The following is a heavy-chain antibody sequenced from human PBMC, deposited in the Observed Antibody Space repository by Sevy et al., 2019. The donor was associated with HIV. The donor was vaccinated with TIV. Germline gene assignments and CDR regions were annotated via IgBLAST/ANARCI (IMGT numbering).Heavy chain of an antibody. D-gene: IGHD1-26*01. CDR2: IKQDGSEK. J-gene: IGHJ4*02. CDR1: GFTFSSYW. Sequence: GGSLRLSCAASGFTFSSYWMSWVRQAPGKGLEWVANIKQDGSEKYYVDSVKGRFTISRDNVKNTLYLQMNSLRAEDTAVYYCAREGATSDAFDDWGQGTLVTGSS. CDR3: AREGATSDAFDD. V-gene: IGHV3-7*01.